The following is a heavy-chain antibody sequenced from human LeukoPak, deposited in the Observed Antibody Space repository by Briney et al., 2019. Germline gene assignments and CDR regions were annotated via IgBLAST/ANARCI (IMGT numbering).Heavy chain of an antibody. Sequence: SVKVSCKASGFTFTSSAMQWVRQARGQRLEWIGWIVVGSGNTNYAQKFQERVTITRDMSTSTAYMELSSLRSEGTAVYYCAAGWVCSGGSCYYYFDYWGQGTLVTVSS. CDR3: AAGWVCSGGSCYYYFDY. CDR1: GFTFTSSA. CDR2: IVVGSGNT. V-gene: IGHV1-58*02. D-gene: IGHD2-15*01. J-gene: IGHJ4*02.